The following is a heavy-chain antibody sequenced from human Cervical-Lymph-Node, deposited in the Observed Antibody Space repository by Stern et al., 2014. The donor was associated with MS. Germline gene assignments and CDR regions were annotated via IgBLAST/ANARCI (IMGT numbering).Heavy chain of an antibody. CDR2: IIPILGTT. D-gene: IGHD5/OR15-5a*01. CDR3: ARDLGVGPSVS. V-gene: IGHV1-69*06. Sequence: QLVQSGAEVKKPASSVKVSCKASGGTFNTSAISWVRQAPGQGLEWMGGIIPILGTTNYAQKFQSRVTFTADKSTSTAYMALSGLRYEDTAVYYCARDLGVGPSVSWGQGTVVTVSS. CDR1: GGTFNTSA. J-gene: IGHJ5*02.